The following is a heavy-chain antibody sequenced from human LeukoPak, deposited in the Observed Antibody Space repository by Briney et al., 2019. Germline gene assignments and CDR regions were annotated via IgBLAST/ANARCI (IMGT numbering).Heavy chain of an antibody. CDR3: ARDRHIAAAVYYYYMDV. Sequence: ASVKVSCKASGYTFTSYIISWVRQAPGQGLEWMGWINAYNGNTDYAQRVQGRVTMTTDTSTSTAYMEVRSLRSDDTAVYYCARDRHIAAAVYYYYMDVWGKGTPVTVSS. J-gene: IGHJ6*03. D-gene: IGHD6-13*01. V-gene: IGHV1-18*01. CDR1: GYTFTSYI. CDR2: INAYNGNT.